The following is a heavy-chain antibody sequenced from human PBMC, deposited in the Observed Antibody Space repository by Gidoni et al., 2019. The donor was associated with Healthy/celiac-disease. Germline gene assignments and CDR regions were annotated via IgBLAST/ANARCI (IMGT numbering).Heavy chain of an antibody. Sequence: QVQLVEAGGGVVQPGRSLRLSCAASGFTFSSYALHWVRQAPGKGLELVAVISYDGSNKYYADSVKGRFTISRDNSKNTLYLQMNSLSAEDTAVYYCARDRNDYVWGSYRHYYYGMDVWGQGTTVTVSS. CDR2: ISYDGSNK. D-gene: IGHD3-16*02. J-gene: IGHJ6*02. V-gene: IGHV3-30*01. CDR1: GFTFSSYA. CDR3: ARDRNDYVWGSYRHYYYGMDV.